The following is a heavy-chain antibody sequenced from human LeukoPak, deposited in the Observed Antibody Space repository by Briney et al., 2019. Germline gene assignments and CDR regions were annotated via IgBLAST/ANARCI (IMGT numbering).Heavy chain of an antibody. J-gene: IGHJ4*02. Sequence: SEALSLTCAVSGYSISSGYYWGWIRQPPGKGLEWIGSIYHSGSTYYHPSLKSRVPISVDTSKNHFSLKLSSVTVADTAVYYCARLYYGSGRVDYWGQGTLVTVSS. CDR2: IYHSGST. CDR1: GYSISSGYY. D-gene: IGHD3-10*01. CDR3: ARLYYGSGRVDY. V-gene: IGHV4-38-2*01.